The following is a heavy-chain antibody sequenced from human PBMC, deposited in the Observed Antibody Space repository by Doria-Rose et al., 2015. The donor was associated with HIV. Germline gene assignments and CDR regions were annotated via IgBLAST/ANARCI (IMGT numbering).Heavy chain of an antibody. CDR3: AKDPRFKYGGAFDI. CDR2: ISNDGSNK. V-gene: IGHV3-30*18. CDR1: GFTLSTYA. Sequence: MVQPGRSLRLSCAASGFTLSTYAMHWVRQAPGKGLKWVAVISNDGSNKFYADSVKGRFTISRDNSRNTLYLQMNSLRVEDTAVYYCAKDPRFKYGGAFDIWGRGTMVTVSS. J-gene: IGHJ3*02. D-gene: IGHD3-16*01.